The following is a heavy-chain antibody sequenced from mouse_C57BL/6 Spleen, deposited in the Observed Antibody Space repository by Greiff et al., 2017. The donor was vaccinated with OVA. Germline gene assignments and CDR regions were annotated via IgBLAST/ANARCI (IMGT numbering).Heavy chain of an antibody. CDR3: ARSDGYYGTAWFAY. D-gene: IGHD2-3*01. CDR2: IHPNSGST. J-gene: IGHJ3*01. V-gene: IGHV1-64*01. Sequence: QVQLQQPGAELVKPGASVKLSCKASGYTFTSYWMHWVKQRPGQGLEWIGMIHPNSGSTNYNEKFKSKATLTVDKSSSTAYMQLSSLTSEDSAVYYGARSDGYYGTAWFAYWGQGTLVTVSA. CDR1: GYTFTSYW.